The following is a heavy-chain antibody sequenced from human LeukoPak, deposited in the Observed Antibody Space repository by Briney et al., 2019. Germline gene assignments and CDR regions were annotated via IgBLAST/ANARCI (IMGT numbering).Heavy chain of an antibody. CDR2: ISYDGSNK. V-gene: IGHV3-30-3*01. CDR3: ARVWGSGWYGVACDI. J-gene: IGHJ3*02. CDR1: GFTFSSYA. Sequence: PGRSLRLSCAASGFTFSSYAMHWVRQAPGKGLEWVAVISYDGSNKYYADSVKGRFTISRDNSKNTLYLQMNSLRAEDTAVYYCARVWGSGWYGVACDIWGQGTMVTVSS. D-gene: IGHD6-19*01.